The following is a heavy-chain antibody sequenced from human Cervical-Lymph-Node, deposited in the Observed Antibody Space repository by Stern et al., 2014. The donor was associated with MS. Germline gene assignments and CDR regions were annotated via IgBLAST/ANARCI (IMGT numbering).Heavy chain of an antibody. CDR1: GGSISGYD. CDR2: IYYSGST. Sequence: VQLVESGPGLVKPSATLSLTCTVSGGSISGYDCSWIRQPPGKGLEWSGHIYYSGSTNFIPSLKSRVTISIDTPKNQFSLKLSSVTAADTAVYYCARSRDAYSPLTYWGQGIPVTVSS. V-gene: IGHV4-59*01. D-gene: IGHD5-24*01. J-gene: IGHJ4*02. CDR3: ARSRDAYSPLTY.